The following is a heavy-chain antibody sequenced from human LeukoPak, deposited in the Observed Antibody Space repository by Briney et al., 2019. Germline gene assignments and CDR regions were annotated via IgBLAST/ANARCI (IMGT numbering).Heavy chain of an antibody. D-gene: IGHD4-23*01. CDR1: GYTFTGYY. CDR3: ARGGGNAYFFDF. CDR2: INPYNGAT. Sequence: ASVKVSCKASGYTFTGYYMHWVRQAPGQGLDWMGWINPYNGATNYAQKFQGRVTMTRDTSISSVYLELTRLTSDDTAVYYCARGGGNAYFFDFWGQGTLVTVSS. V-gene: IGHV1-2*02. J-gene: IGHJ4*02.